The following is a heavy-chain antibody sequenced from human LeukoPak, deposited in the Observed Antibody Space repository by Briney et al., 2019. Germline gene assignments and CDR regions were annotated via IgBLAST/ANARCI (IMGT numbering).Heavy chain of an antibody. CDR2: IYRTGSS. CDR3: AREGYYDSSGYYRMLFDY. Sequence: PSETLSLTRTVSGDSMGENYWSWIRQPPGKRLEYIGFIYRTGSSNYNPSLKSRVTMSIDTSKNQFSLKLSSVTAADTAVYYCAREGYYDSSGYYRMLFDYWGQGTLVTVSS. J-gene: IGHJ4*02. V-gene: IGHV4-4*08. CDR1: GDSMGENY. D-gene: IGHD3-22*01.